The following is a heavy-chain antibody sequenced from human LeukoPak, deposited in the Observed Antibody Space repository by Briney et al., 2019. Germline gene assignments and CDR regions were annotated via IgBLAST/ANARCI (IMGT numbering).Heavy chain of an antibody. CDR2: IYPGDSDT. Sequence: GESLKISCKGSGYSFTSYWIGWVRQMPGKGLKWMGIIYPGDSDTRYSPSFQGQATISADKSISTAYLQWSSLKASDTAMYYCARPHRGTTNQFDYWGQGTLVTVSS. CDR3: ARPHRGTTNQFDY. J-gene: IGHJ4*02. V-gene: IGHV5-51*01. D-gene: IGHD4-11*01. CDR1: GYSFTSYW.